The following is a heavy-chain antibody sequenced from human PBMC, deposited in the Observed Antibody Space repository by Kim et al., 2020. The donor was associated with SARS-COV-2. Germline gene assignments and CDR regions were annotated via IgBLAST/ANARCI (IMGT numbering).Heavy chain of an antibody. D-gene: IGHD3-10*01. Sequence: KFQGRVTMTRNTSIRTAYMELSSLRSEDTAVYYCARGPHYGSGSSYFDYWGQGTLVTVSS. V-gene: IGHV1-8*01. J-gene: IGHJ4*02. CDR3: ARGPHYGSGSSYFDY.